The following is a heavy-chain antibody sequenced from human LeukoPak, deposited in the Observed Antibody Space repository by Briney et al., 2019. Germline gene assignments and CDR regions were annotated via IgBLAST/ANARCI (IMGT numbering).Heavy chain of an antibody. CDR3: AMTYYDFWSGEKPQGAFDI. Sequence: PGGSLRLSCAASGFTFSSYSMNWVRQAPGKGLEWVSSISSSSSYIYYADSAKGRFTISRDNAKNSLYLQMNSLRAEDTAVYYCAMTYYDFWSGEKPQGAFDIWGQGTMVTVSS. J-gene: IGHJ3*02. CDR1: GFTFSSYS. CDR2: ISSSSSYI. V-gene: IGHV3-21*01. D-gene: IGHD3-3*01.